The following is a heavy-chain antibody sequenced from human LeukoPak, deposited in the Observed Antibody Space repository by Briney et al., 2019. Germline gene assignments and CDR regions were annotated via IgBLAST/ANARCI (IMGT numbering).Heavy chain of an antibody. Sequence: PSETLSLTCTVSGGSTSSYYWSWIRQPPGKGLEWIGYIYDSGSTNYNPSLKSRVTISVDTSKNQFSLKLTSVTAADTAVYYCTKGGRRDILTYWGQGTLVTVSS. CDR2: IYDSGST. V-gene: IGHV4-59*12. CDR1: GGSTSSYY. CDR3: TKGGRRDILTY. D-gene: IGHD3-9*01. J-gene: IGHJ4*02.